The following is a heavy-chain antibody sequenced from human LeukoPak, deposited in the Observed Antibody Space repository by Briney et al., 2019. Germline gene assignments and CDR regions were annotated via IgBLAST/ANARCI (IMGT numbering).Heavy chain of an antibody. CDR1: GGSFSGYY. CDR3: ARGRGRWELLN. Sequence: PSETLSLTCAVYGGSFSGYYWSWIRQPPGKGLEWIGEINHSGSTNYNPSLKSQVTISVDTSKNQFSLKLSSVTAADTAVYYCARGRGRWELLNWGQGTLVTVSS. CDR2: INHSGST. J-gene: IGHJ4*02. V-gene: IGHV4-34*01. D-gene: IGHD1-26*01.